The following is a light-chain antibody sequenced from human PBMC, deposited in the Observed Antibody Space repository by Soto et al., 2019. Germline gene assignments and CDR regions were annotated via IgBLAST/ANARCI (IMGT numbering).Light chain of an antibody. Sequence: EIVLTQSPGTLSLSPGERATLSCRASQSVSSSYLAWYQQKPGQAPRHFIYGASRRATGIPDRFTGSGSGTDIAVSNSRMQPREVGVYFCQQYGRTLTFGGGTKVE. V-gene: IGKV3-20*01. CDR2: GAS. CDR1: QSVSSSY. CDR3: QQYGRTLT. J-gene: IGKJ4*01.